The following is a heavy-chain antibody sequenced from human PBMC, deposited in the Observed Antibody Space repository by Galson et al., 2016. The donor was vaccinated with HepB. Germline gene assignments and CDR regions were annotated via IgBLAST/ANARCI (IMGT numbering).Heavy chain of an antibody. CDR3: TTGGGNWALGMDA. CDR2: IKSKTDGGTT. D-gene: IGHD1-1*01. Sequence: SLRLSCAGSGFTFSNAWMSWVRQAPGKGLEWVGRIKSKTDGGTTDYAAPVKGRFTISRDDSKNTLYLQMNSLKTEDTAVYYCTTGGGNWALGMDAWGQGTTVTVSS. J-gene: IGHJ6*02. V-gene: IGHV3-15*01. CDR1: GFTFSNAW.